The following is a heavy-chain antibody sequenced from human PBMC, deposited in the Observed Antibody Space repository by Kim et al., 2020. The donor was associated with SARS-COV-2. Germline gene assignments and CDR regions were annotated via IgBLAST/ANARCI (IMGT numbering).Heavy chain of an antibody. J-gene: IGHJ5*02. CDR1: GYSISSGYY. V-gene: IGHV4-38-2*02. CDR2: IYHSGST. Sequence: SETLSLTCTVSGYSISSGYYWGWIRQPPGKGLEWIGSIYHSGSTYYNPSLKSRVTISVDTSKNQFSLKLSSVTAADTAVYYCARGDLGSWGQGTLVTVSS. CDR3: ARGDLGS.